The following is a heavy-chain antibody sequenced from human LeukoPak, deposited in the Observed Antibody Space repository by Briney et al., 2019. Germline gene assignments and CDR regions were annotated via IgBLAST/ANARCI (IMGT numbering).Heavy chain of an antibody. Sequence: SETLSLTCAVYGYSISGGYYWGWIRQPPGKGLEWIGSIYHSGTTYYNPSLKSRVTISVDTSKNQFSLKLNSVTAADTAVYYCARHYQTVSYYFDYWGQGTLVTVSS. CDR2: IYHSGTT. CDR1: GYSISGGYY. CDR3: ARHYQTVSYYFDY. V-gene: IGHV4-38-2*01. J-gene: IGHJ4*02. D-gene: IGHD1-26*01.